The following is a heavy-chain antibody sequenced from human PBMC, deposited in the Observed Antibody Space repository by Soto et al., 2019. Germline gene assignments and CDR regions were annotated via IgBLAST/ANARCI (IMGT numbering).Heavy chain of an antibody. D-gene: IGHD6-13*01. V-gene: IGHV4-34*12. J-gene: IGHJ1*01. CDR1: GGSFSNYY. Sequence: SETLSLTCALSGGSFSNYYWTWIRQSPGKGLEWIGEILHTGSTNYNPSLGSRVTISIDTSKKQFSLNLTSVTAADTAVYYCARQPGIPTTGYWGQGTQVTVSS. CDR2: ILHTGST. CDR3: ARQPGIPTTGY.